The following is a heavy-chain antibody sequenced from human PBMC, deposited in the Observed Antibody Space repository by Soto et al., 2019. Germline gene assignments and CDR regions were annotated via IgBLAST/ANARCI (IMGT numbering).Heavy chain of an antibody. J-gene: IGHJ6*03. D-gene: IGHD4-17*01. CDR1: GGSISSYY. Sequence: ASETLSLTCTVSGGSISSYYWSWIRQPPGKGLEWIGYIYYSGSTNYNPSLKSRVTISVDTSKNQFSLKLSSVTAADTAVYYCARLLSPVPANYYSYYMDVWGKGTRVTVSS. CDR3: ARLLSPVPANYYSYYMDV. V-gene: IGHV4-59*08. CDR2: IYYSGST.